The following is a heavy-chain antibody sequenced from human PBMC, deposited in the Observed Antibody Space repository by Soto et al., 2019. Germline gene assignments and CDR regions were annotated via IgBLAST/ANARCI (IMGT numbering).Heavy chain of an antibody. CDR2: ISWNSGSI. D-gene: IGHD3-9*01. Sequence: PGGSLRLSCAASGFTFDDYAMHWVRQAPGKGLEWVSGISWNSGSIGYADSVKGRFTVSRDNAKNSLYLQMNSLRAEDTAVYYCARDGLKDYDILTGYGYWGQGTLVTVSS. CDR3: ARDGLKDYDILTGYGY. CDR1: GFTFDDYA. V-gene: IGHV3-9*01. J-gene: IGHJ4*02.